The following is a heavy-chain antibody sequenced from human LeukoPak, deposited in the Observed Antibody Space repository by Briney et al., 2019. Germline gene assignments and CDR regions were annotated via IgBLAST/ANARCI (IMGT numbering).Heavy chain of an antibody. CDR1: GGSISSSSYY. D-gene: IGHD6-19*01. CDR2: IYYSGST. Sequence: SETLSLTCTVSGGSISSSSYYWGWIRQPPGKGLEWIGSIYYSGSTYYNPSLKSRVTISVDTSKNQFSLKLSSVTAADTAVYYCARGTWGEIIAVAAFDYWGQGTLVTVSS. J-gene: IGHJ4*02. CDR3: ARGTWGEIIAVAAFDY. V-gene: IGHV4-39*01.